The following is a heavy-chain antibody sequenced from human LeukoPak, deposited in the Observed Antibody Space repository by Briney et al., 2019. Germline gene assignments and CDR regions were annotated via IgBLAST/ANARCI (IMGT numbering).Heavy chain of an antibody. V-gene: IGHV3-7*01. Sequence: GGSLRPSPAASGFTLSSCWMSSVRQAPGKGLEWVANIKQDGSEKYYVDSVKGRFTISRDNAKNSLYLQMNSLRAEDTAVYYCARSTLRFLEWDESYDYMDVWGKGTTVTVSS. J-gene: IGHJ6*03. CDR3: ARSTLRFLEWDESYDYMDV. CDR1: GFTLSSCW. D-gene: IGHD3-3*01. CDR2: IKQDGSEK.